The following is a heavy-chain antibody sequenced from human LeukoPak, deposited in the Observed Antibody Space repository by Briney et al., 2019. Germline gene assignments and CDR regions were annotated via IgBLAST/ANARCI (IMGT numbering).Heavy chain of an antibody. D-gene: IGHD3-3*01. CDR1: GGTFISYA. J-gene: IGHJ6*02. CDR2: IIPIFGTA. Sequence: ASVKVSCKASGGTFISYAISWVRQAPGQGLEWMGGIIPIFGTANYAQKFQGRVTITADESTSTAYMELSSLRSEDTAVYYCARNPLRFLENYYYYGMDVWGQGTTVTVSS. CDR3: ARNPLRFLENYYYYGMDV. V-gene: IGHV1-69*13.